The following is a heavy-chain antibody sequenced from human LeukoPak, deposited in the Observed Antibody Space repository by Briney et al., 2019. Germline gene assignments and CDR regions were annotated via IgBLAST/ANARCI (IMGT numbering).Heavy chain of an antibody. D-gene: IGHD2-15*01. J-gene: IGHJ5*02. V-gene: IGHV3-21*01. Sequence: GGSLRLSCAASGFTFSSYSMNWVRQAPGKGLEWVSSISSSSYIYYADSVKGRFTISRDNAKNSLYLQMNSLRAEDTAVYYCARGRAVAAASDNWFDPWGQGTLVTVSS. CDR2: ISSSSYI. CDR3: ARGRAVAAASDNWFDP. CDR1: GFTFSSYS.